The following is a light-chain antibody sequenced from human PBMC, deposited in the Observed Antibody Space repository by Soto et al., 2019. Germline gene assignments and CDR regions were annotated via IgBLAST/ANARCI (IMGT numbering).Light chain of an antibody. CDR1: QSISSW. Sequence: DIQMTQSPSTLSASVGDRVTITCRASQSISSWLAWYQQKPGKAPKLLIYDASSLESGVPSRFSDGGSGTEFTLTISSLQPDDFATYYCQQYNSYSWTFGQGTKVEIK. J-gene: IGKJ1*01. CDR3: QQYNSYSWT. V-gene: IGKV1-5*01. CDR2: DAS.